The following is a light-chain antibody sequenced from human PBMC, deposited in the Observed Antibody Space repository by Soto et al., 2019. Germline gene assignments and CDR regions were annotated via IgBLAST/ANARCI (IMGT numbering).Light chain of an antibody. V-gene: IGKV3-20*01. J-gene: IGKJ1*01. CDR3: QQYDSSRT. CDR2: GSS. Sequence: EIVLTQSPDPLSLSPGERATLSCRASQSVSSTFLAWYQQKPGQAPRVLIYGSSARAAGIPDRFSGSGSGTDFTLTISRLEPEDFAVYYCQQYDSSRTFGQGTKVE. CDR1: QSVSSTF.